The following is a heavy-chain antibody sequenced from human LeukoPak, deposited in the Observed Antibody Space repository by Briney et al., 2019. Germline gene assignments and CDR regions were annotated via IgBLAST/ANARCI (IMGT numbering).Heavy chain of an antibody. J-gene: IGHJ4*02. Sequence: GGSLRLSCAASGVTFRSYAMNCVRGARGKGVEWVSSMSGGGGRTFYGDSEKGRFTISIDHSRNTLSLQMNSLSVLDTAVYYCARYTVAAFSDYWGQGVLVTVSS. CDR2: MSGGGGRT. D-gene: IGHD5-12*01. V-gene: IGHV3-23*01. CDR3: ARYTVAAFSDY. CDR1: GVTFRSYA.